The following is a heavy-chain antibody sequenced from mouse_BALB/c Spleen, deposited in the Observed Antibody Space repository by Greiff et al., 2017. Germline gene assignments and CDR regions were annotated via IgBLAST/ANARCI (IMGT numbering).Heavy chain of an antibody. CDR3: ERNYGYAMDY. CDR1: GYTFTSYT. J-gene: IGHJ4*01. D-gene: IGHD1-1*01. CDR2: INPSSGYT. Sequence: QVQLQQSAAELARPGASVKMSCKASGYTFTSYTMHWVKQRPGQGLEWIGYINPSSGYTEYNQKFKDKTTLTADKSSSTAYMQLSSLTSEDSAVYYCERNYGYAMDYWGQGTAVTVSS. V-gene: IGHV1-4*02.